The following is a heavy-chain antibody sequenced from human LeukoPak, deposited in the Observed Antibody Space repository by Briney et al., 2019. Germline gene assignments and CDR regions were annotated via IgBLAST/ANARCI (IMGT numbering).Heavy chain of an antibody. J-gene: IGHJ4*02. CDR2: ISASGSAT. CDR3: ARDGASYGDYPQGLDY. D-gene: IGHD4-17*01. CDR1: GFTFSNYA. Sequence: HPGKSLRLSCAASGFTFSNYAFHWVRQPPGKGLEWVAAISASGSATSYADSVRGRFTISRDNSKSTTYLQMNSLRAEDTAVYYCARDGASYGDYPQGLDYWGQGTLVTVSS. V-gene: IGHV3-30*04.